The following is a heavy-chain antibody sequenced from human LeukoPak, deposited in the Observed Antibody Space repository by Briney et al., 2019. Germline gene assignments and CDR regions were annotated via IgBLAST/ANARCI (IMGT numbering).Heavy chain of an antibody. D-gene: IGHD6-13*01. CDR1: GFTFSSYS. CDR2: ISSSSSYI. V-gene: IGHV3-21*01. J-gene: IGHJ5*02. CDR3: ARDRLAAVNWFDP. Sequence: GGSLRPSCAASGFTFSSYSMNWVRQAPGKGLEWVSSISSSSSYIYYADSVKGRFTISGDNAKNSLYLQMNSLRAEDTAVYYCARDRLAAVNWFDPWGQRTLVTVSS.